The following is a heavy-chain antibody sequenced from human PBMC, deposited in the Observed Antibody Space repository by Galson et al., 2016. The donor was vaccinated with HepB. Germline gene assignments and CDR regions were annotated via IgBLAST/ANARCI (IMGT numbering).Heavy chain of an antibody. J-gene: IGHJ4*02. Sequence: SVKVSCKASGGFGSYAFSWVRQAPGQGLEWMGGIIPIFGTANYAQKFQGSVTITADESTSTAYTELRSLRSEDTAVYYCARGGYCGGDCYSRPFDYWGQGTLVTVSS. CDR1: GGFGSYA. D-gene: IGHD2-21*02. CDR3: ARGGYCGGDCYSRPFDY. V-gene: IGHV1-69*13. CDR2: IIPIFGTA.